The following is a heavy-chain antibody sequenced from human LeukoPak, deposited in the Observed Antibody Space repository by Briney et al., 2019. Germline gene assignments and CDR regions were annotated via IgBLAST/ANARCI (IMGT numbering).Heavy chain of an antibody. V-gene: IGHV1-2*02. D-gene: IGHD3-10*01. J-gene: IGHJ5*02. CDR1: GYTFTGYY. Sequence: ASVKASCKASGYTFTGYYMHWVRQAPGQGLEWMGWINPNSGGTNYAQKFQGRVTMTSDTSISTAYMELSRLRSDDTAVYYCARVLYYGSGSYSGIPNWFDPWGQGTLVTVSS. CDR2: INPNSGGT. CDR3: ARVLYYGSGSYSGIPNWFDP.